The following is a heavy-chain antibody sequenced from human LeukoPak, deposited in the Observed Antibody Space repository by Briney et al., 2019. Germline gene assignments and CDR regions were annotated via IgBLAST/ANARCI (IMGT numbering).Heavy chain of an antibody. V-gene: IGHV3-9*01. CDR1: GFTFDVYA. Sequence: GGPLRLSCAASGFTFDVYAMHWVRQAPGKGLEWVSGISWNSGSIAYAHSVKGRFTISRDNAKNSLYLQMNSLRAEDTALYYCAKGSGSYYYYAMGVWGQGTTVTVSS. CDR3: AKGSGSYYYYAMGV. J-gene: IGHJ6*02. CDR2: ISWNSGSI.